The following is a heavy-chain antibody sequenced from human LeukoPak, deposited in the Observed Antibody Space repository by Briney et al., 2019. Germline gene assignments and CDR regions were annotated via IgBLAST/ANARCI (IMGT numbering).Heavy chain of an antibody. D-gene: IGHD4-23*01. CDR3: ARLSILVKRYYYYYYMDV. CDR2: INHSGST. J-gene: IGHJ6*03. CDR1: GGSFSGYY. V-gene: IGHV4-34*01. Sequence: SETLSLTCAVYGGSFSGYYWSWIRQPPGKGLEWIGEINHSGSTNYNPSLKSRVTISVDTSKNQFSLKLSSVTAADTAVYYCARLSILVKRYYYYYYMDVWGKGTTVTVSS.